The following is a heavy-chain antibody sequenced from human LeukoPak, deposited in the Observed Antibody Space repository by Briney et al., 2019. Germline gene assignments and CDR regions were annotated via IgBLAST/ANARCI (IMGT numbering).Heavy chain of an antibody. V-gene: IGHV1-18*01. D-gene: IGHD3-9*01. CDR1: GYTFTSYG. Sequence: ASVKVSCKASGYTFTSYGISWVRQAPGQGLEWMGWISAYNGNTNYAQKLQGRVTMTTDTSTSTVYMELSSLRSEDTAVYYCARDLARNYDILTGLVYWGQGTLVTVSS. J-gene: IGHJ4*02. CDR3: ARDLARNYDILTGLVY. CDR2: ISAYNGNT.